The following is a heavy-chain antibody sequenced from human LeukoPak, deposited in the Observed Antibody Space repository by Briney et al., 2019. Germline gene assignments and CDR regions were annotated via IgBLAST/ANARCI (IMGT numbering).Heavy chain of an antibody. V-gene: IGHV4-59*01. D-gene: IGHD3-3*01. CDR3: ARSDFWSHYYYMDV. CDR1: GGSISSYY. J-gene: IGHJ6*03. CDR2: IYYSGST. Sequence: SETLSLTCTVSGGSISSYYWSWIRQPPGKGLEWIGYIYYSGSTNYNPSLKSRVTISVDTSKNQFSLKLSSVTAADTAVYYCARSDFWSHYYYMDVWGKGTTVTVSS.